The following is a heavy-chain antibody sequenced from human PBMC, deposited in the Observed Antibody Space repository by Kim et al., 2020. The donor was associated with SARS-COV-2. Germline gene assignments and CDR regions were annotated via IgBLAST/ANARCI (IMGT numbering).Heavy chain of an antibody. V-gene: IGHV3-15*01. D-gene: IGHD2-21*01. J-gene: IGHJ4*02. CDR1: GFTFTNVW. CDR2: IRSNADGGTA. CDR3: TTDYERIGGLCDGETCYPASR. Sequence: GGSLRLSCAASGFTFTNVWLSWVRQAPGKGLEWVGRIRSNADGGTADYAAPVKGRLTITRDDSKNTLYLQMNGLRAEDTAFYHCTTDYERIGGLCDGETCYPASRWGEGALVTVSS.